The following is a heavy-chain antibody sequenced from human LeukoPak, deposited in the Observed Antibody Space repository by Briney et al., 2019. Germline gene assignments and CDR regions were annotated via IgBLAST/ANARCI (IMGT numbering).Heavy chain of an antibody. CDR1: GFTFSGYW. V-gene: IGHV3-7*05. CDR3: AKGGQSELDYYFDY. J-gene: IGHJ4*02. CDR2: IKQDGGEK. D-gene: IGHD3-10*01. Sequence: PGGSLRLSCAASGFTFSGYWMTWVRQAPGKGLEWVANIKQDGGEKYYVDSVKGRFTISRDNSKNTVYLLMNSLRAEDTAIYYCAKGGQSELDYYFDYWGQGTLVTVSS.